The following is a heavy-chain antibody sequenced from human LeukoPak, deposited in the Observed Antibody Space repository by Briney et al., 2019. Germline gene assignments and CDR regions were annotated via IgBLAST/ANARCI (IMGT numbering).Heavy chain of an antibody. CDR1: GGSISSGGYY. V-gene: IGHV4-30-2*01. Sequence: PSQTLSLTCTVSGGSISSGGYYWSWIRQPPGKGLEWIGYIYHSGSTYYNPSLKSRVTISVDRSKNQFSLKLSSVTAADTAVYYCARGMGYCSSTSCSPFDYWGQGTLVTVSS. J-gene: IGHJ4*02. CDR3: ARGMGYCSSTSCSPFDY. D-gene: IGHD2-2*01. CDR2: IYHSGST.